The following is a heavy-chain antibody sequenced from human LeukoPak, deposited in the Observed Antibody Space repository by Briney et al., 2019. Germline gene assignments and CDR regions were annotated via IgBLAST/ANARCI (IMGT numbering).Heavy chain of an antibody. CDR1: GFTFSSYA. J-gene: IGHJ4*02. V-gene: IGHV3-30-3*01. Sequence: PGGSLRLSCAASGFTFSSYAMHWVRQAPGKGLKWVAVISYDGSDKYYADSVKGRFTISRDNSKNTLYLQMNSLRAEDTAVYYCARVSVAGNIGYWGQGTLVTVSS. D-gene: IGHD6-19*01. CDR2: ISYDGSDK. CDR3: ARVSVAGNIGY.